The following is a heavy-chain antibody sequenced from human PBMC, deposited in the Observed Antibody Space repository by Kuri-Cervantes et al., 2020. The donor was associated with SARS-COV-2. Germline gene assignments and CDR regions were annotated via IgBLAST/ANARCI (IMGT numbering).Heavy chain of an antibody. J-gene: IGHJ4*02. CDR3: ARIRWGYDILTGYYNVIGGFDY. CDR1: GFSLSTSGMG. D-gene: IGHD3-9*01. V-gene: IGHV2-26*01. CDR2: IFSNDEK. Sequence: SGPTLVKPTQTLTLTCNFSGFSLSTSGMGVSWIRQPPGKALEWLAHIFSNDEKSYSTSLKSRLTISKDTSKSQVVLTMTNMDPVDTATYYCARIRWGYDILTGYYNVIGGFDYWGQGTLVTVSS.